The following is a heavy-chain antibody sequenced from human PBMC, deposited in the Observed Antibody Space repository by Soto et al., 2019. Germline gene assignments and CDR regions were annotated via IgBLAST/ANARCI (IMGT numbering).Heavy chain of an antibody. D-gene: IGHD1-20*01. CDR3: VTGNQNFFEY. CDR2: ILNDGSKK. V-gene: IGHV3-33*01. Sequence: QVLLVETGGGVVQPGKSLRLSCAASGFTFRTFGMHWVRQAPGKGLEWVSVILNDGSKKFYADSVKGPFTISRDNSNNTLYLQMDSLRPEDTSVYYCVTGNQNFFEYWGQGTLVTVSS. CDR1: GFTFRTFG. J-gene: IGHJ4*02.